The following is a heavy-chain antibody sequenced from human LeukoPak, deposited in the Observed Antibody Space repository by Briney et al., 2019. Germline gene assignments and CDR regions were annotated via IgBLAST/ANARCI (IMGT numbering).Heavy chain of an antibody. J-gene: IGHJ6*03. Sequence: ASVKVSCKASGGTFSSYAISWVRQAPGQGLEWMGGIIPIFGTANYAQKFQGRVTITTDESTSTAYMELSSLRSEDTAVYYCARARHSSSWEGGLDSYYYYMDVWGKGTTVTVSS. CDR2: IIPIFGTA. V-gene: IGHV1-69*05. CDR1: GGTFSSYA. D-gene: IGHD6-13*01. CDR3: ARARHSSSWEGGLDSYYYYMDV.